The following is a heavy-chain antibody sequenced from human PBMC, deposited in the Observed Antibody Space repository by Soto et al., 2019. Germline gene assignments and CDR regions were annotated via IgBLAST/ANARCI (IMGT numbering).Heavy chain of an antibody. V-gene: IGHV3-21*01. CDR1: GFTFSSCT. CDR2: ISHSTSHI. CDR3: ADCSGGACHQYYGMDV. Sequence: EVHLVESGGGLVKPGGSLRLSCAVSGFTFSSCTMNWVRQAPGKGLEWVSSISHSTSHIYYADSVKGRFTISRDNAKKSQFRKMNSRTAEKTAEYYSADCSGGACHQYYGMDVWGQGTTVTVSS. D-gene: IGHD2-15*01. J-gene: IGHJ6*02.